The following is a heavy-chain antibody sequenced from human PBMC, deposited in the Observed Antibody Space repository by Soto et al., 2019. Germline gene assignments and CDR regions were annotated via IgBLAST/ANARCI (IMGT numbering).Heavy chain of an antibody. CDR3: TRLYCGGDCDFDS. Sequence: PGGSLRLSCAASGFTFSGSAMHWVRQASGKGLEWVGRIRDEANSYATAYTASVKGRFTISRDDSKNTAYLQMNSLKTEDTAVYYCTRLYCGGDCDFDSGGQGTLVTVPS. J-gene: IGHJ4*02. V-gene: IGHV3-73*01. D-gene: IGHD2-21*02. CDR2: IRDEANSYAT. CDR1: GFTFSGSA.